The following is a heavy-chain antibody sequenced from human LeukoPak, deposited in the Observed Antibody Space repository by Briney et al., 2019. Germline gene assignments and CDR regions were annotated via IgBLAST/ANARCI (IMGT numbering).Heavy chain of an antibody. Sequence: PGGSLRLSCAASGFTFSSYEMNWVRQAPGKGLEWDSYISSSGSTIYYADSVKGRFTISRDNAKNSLYLQMNSLGAEDTAVYYCARESTAMVMYNWFDPWGQGTLVTVSS. J-gene: IGHJ5*02. V-gene: IGHV3-48*03. CDR3: ARESTAMVMYNWFDP. CDR1: GFTFSSYE. CDR2: ISSSGSTI. D-gene: IGHD5-18*01.